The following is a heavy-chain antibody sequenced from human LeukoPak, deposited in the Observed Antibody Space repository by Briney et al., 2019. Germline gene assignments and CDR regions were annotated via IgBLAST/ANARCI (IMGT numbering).Heavy chain of an antibody. CDR2: ITDSGGST. CDR1: GFTFSSYG. J-gene: IGHJ4*02. D-gene: IGHD4-17*01. Sequence: PGRSLRLSCAASGFTFSSYGMHWVRQAPGKGLEWVSGITDSGGSTYYADSVKGRFTISRDNSKNTLYLQMNSLRAEDTAVYFCAKDDGGSVTTTDFEYWGQGTLVTVSS. V-gene: IGHV3-23*01. CDR3: AKDDGGSVTTTDFEY.